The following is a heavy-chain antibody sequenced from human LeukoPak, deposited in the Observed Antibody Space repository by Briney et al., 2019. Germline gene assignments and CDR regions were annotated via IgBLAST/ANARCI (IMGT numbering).Heavy chain of an antibody. CDR1: GFTFSSYA. J-gene: IGHJ4*02. Sequence: GGSLRLSYATSGFTFSSYAMSWVRQAQGKGLEWVSAISSSGGSTYYTDSVKGRFTISRDNSKNTLYLQMNSLRAEDTAVYYCAKRIYDFWSGYYRRAENHFDYWGQGTLVTVSS. CDR2: ISSSGGST. V-gene: IGHV3-23*01. D-gene: IGHD3-3*01. CDR3: AKRIYDFWSGYYRRAENHFDY.